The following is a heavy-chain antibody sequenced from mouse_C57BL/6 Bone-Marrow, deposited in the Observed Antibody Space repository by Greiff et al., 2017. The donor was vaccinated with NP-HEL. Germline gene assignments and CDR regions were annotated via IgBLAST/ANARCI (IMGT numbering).Heavy chain of an antibody. V-gene: IGHV5-17*01. CDR2: ISSGSSTI. D-gene: IGHD1-1*02. CDR3: ASLLWSDY. CDR1: GFTFSDYG. Sequence: DVKLVESGGGLVKPGGSLKLSCAASGFTFSDYGMHWVRQAPEKGLEWVAYISSGSSTIYYADTVKGRFTISRDNAKNTLFLQMTSLRSEDTAMYYCASLLWSDYWGQGTTLTVSS. J-gene: IGHJ2*01.